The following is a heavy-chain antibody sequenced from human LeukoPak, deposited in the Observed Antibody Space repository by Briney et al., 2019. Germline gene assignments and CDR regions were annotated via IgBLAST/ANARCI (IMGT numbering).Heavy chain of an antibody. CDR3: ARGIYYFDY. V-gene: IGHV3-30*03. CDR2: ISYDGSNK. CDR1: GFTFSSYG. J-gene: IGHJ4*02. Sequence: GGSLRLSCAASGFTFSSYGMHWVRQAPGKGLEWVAVISYDGSNKYYVDSVKGRFTISRDNSKNTLYLQMNSLRAEDTAVYYCARGIYYFDYWGQGTLVTVSS.